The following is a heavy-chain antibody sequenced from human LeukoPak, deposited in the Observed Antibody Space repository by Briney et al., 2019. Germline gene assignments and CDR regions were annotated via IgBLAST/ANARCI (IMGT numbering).Heavy chain of an antibody. CDR2: INHSGST. V-gene: IGHV4-34*01. CDR3: ARGFVGQWLIRNWAFDI. CDR1: GGSFSGYY. Sequence: SETLSLTCAVYGGSFSGYYWSWIRQPPGKGLEWIGEINHSGSTNYNPSLKSRVTISVDTSKNQFSLKLSSVTAADTAVYYCARGFVGQWLIRNWAFDIWGQGTMVTVSS. D-gene: IGHD6-19*01. J-gene: IGHJ3*02.